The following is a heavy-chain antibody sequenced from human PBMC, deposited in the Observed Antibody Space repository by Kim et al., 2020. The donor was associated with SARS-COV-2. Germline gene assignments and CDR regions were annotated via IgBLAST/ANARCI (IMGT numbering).Heavy chain of an antibody. V-gene: IGHV3-48*03. J-gene: IGHJ6*02. D-gene: IGHD3-9*01. Sequence: GGSLRLSCAASGFTFSSYEMNWVRQAPGKGLEWVSYISSSGSTIYYADSVKGRFTISRDNAKNSLYLQMNSLRAEDTAVYYCARDSKLRYFDWVYYYYGMDVWGQGTTVTVSS. CDR1: GFTFSSYE. CDR3: ARDSKLRYFDWVYYYYGMDV. CDR2: ISSSGSTI.